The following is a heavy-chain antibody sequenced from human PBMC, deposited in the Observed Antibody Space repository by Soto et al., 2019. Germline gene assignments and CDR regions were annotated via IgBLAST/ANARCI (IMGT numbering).Heavy chain of an antibody. J-gene: IGHJ4*02. CDR3: ARTVRWYGASYYFDF. Sequence: PSETLSLTCTVSGGSITSYYWSWIRQPPGKGLEWIGYMYYGGSTNYNPSPNSRVTISEDTSKNQFSLKLTSVTATDTAVYYCARTVRWYGASYYFDFWGQGALVTVSS. CDR1: GGSITSYY. D-gene: IGHD3-10*01. CDR2: MYYGGST. V-gene: IGHV4-59*01.